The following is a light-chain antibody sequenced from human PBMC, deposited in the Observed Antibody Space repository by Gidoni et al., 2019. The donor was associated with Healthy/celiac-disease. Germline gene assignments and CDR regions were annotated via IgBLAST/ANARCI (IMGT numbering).Light chain of an antibody. V-gene: IGKV1-8*01. CDR2: AAS. Sequence: AIRITQSPFSLSASTGDRVTITCRASQGISSYLAWYQQKPGKAPKLLIYAASTLQSGVPSRFSGSGSGTDFTLTISCLQSEDFATYYCQQYYSYPHTFXGXTKVEIK. CDR1: QGISSY. CDR3: QQYYSYPHT. J-gene: IGKJ4*01.